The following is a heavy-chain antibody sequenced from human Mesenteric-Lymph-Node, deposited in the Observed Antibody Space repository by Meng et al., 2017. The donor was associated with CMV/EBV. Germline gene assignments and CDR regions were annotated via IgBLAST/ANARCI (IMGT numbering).Heavy chain of an antibody. CDR1: GFTFSSYE. CDR3: AGSYFFSSSSREVDY. D-gene: IGHD6-6*01. V-gene: IGHV3-48*03. CDR2: ISSSGSTI. Sequence: GESLKISCAASGFTFSSYEMNWVRQAPGKGLEWVSYISSSGSTIYYADSVKGRFTISRDNAKNSLYLQMNSLRAEDTAVYYCAGSYFFSSSSREVDYWGQGTLVTVSS. J-gene: IGHJ4*02.